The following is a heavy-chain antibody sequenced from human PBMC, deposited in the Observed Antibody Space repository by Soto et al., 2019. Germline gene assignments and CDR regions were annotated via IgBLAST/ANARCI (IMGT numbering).Heavy chain of an antibody. CDR1: GFTFSSYS. V-gene: IGHV3-21*01. D-gene: IGHD6-6*01. Sequence: GESLKISCAASGFTFSSYSMNWVRQAPGKGLEWVSSISSSSSYIYYADSVKGRFTISRDNAKNSLYLQMNSLRAEDTAVYYCARDGSVGWLKYSSSSDYWGQGTLVTVSS. CDR3: ARDGSVGWLKYSSSSDY. CDR2: ISSSSSYI. J-gene: IGHJ4*02.